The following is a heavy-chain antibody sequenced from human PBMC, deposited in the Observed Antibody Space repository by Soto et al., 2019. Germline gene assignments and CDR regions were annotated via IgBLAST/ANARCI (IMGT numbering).Heavy chain of an antibody. CDR1: GFTFSYYW. CDR2: IKPDGSEK. CDR3: ARGDYYDSSGPFSDAFDI. D-gene: IGHD3-22*01. Sequence: GGSLRLSCAASGFTFSYYWMHWVRQAPGKGLEWVANIKPDGSEKWYVDSVKGRFTISRDNAKNSLYLQMNSLRAEDTAVYYCARGDYYDSSGPFSDAFDIWGQGTMVTVSS. J-gene: IGHJ3*02. V-gene: IGHV3-7*04.